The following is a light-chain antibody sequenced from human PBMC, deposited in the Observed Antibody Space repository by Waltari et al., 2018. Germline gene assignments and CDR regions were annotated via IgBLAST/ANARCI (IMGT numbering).Light chain of an antibody. CDR1: SSDVGYYNY. CDR2: DVT. V-gene: IGLV2-11*01. J-gene: IGLJ2*01. Sequence: QSALTQPRSVSGSPGQSVTIACTGTSSDVGYYNYFSWYQQHPGKAPNLMIYDVTERPSGGPDRFSGSKSGNTASLTISGLQAEDEADYYCCSYAGNYLRVFGGGTKLTVL. CDR3: CSYAGNYLRV.